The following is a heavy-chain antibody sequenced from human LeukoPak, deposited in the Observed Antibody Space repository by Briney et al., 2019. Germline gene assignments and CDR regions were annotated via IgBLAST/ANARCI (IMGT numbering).Heavy chain of an antibody. V-gene: IGHV1-8*01. CDR3: ARGGYSGYGGVYYYGMDV. Sequence: ASVKVSCKASGYTFTNHDINWVRQATGQGLEWMGWMNPNSGNTGYARKFQGRVTMTRNTSISTAYMELSSLRSEDTAVYYCARGGYSGYGGVYYYGMDVWGQGTTVTVSS. D-gene: IGHD5-12*01. J-gene: IGHJ6*02. CDR2: MNPNSGNT. CDR1: GYTFTNHD.